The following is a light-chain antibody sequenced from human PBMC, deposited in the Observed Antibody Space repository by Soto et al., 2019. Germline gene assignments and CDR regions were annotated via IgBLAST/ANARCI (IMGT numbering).Light chain of an antibody. V-gene: IGKV1-39*01. J-gene: IGKJ1*01. CDR1: QSISNH. CDR2: AAS. CDR3: QQSYSTPPT. Sequence: DIQMTQSPSSLSASVEDRVIITCRASQSISNHLNWYQQKPGKAPKLLIYAASSLQSGVPSRFSGSGSGTDFTLTISSLQPEDFATYYCQQSYSTPPTFGQGTKVDI.